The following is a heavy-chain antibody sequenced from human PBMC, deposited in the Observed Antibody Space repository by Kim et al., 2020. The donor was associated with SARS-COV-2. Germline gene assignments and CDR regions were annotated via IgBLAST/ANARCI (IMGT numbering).Heavy chain of an antibody. CDR1: GFSFNDYT. J-gene: IGHJ4*02. CDR2: LSWDGGST. Sequence: GGSLRLSCETSGFSFNDYTMHWVRQAPGKGLEWVSFLSWDGGSTYYADSVKGRFTISRDNSKESLYLQMTNLKTEDTALYYCVKDRGRWFNIFDSWGLGT. V-gene: IGHV3-43*01. CDR3: VKDRGRWFNIFDS. D-gene: IGHD3-10*01.